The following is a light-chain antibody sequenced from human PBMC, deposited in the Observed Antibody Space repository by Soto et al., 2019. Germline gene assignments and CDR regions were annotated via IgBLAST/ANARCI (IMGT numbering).Light chain of an antibody. Sequence: DIQMSQSPSTLSASVGDRVTITCRSIQNISSWLAWYQQKPGKAPKLLIFAASSLESGVPSRFSGSRSGPDFSLTISSLEPEDFATYYCQQSYSSPPTFGQGTKVDIK. CDR3: QQSYSSPPT. J-gene: IGKJ1*01. CDR1: QNISSW. CDR2: AAS. V-gene: IGKV1-39*01.